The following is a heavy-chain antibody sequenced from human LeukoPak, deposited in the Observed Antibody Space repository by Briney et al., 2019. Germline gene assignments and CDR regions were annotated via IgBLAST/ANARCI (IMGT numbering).Heavy chain of an antibody. D-gene: IGHD3-16*01. CDR1: GGSFSGYY. CDR3: ARHGRPYVMDWFDP. CDR2: INHSGST. J-gene: IGHJ5*02. V-gene: IGHV4-34*01. Sequence: KPSETLSLTCAVYGGSFSGYYWSWIRQPPGKGLEWIGEINHSGSTNYKPSLKSRVTISVDTSKNQFSLKLSSVTAADTAIYYCARHGRPYVMDWFDPWGQGTLVTVSS.